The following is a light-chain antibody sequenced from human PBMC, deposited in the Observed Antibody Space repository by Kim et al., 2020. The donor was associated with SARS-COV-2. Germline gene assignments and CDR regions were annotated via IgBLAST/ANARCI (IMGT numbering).Light chain of an antibody. CDR3: QVWDSNTVI. CDR2: KNN. CDR1: NIGGKH. V-gene: IGLV3-9*01. Sequence: SYELTQPLSVSVALGQTAKITSGGNNIGGKHVHWYQQKPGQAPVTVIYKNNNLPSGIPERFSGSNSGNAATLSISRVQVGDEAVYFCQVWDSNTVIFGGGTQLTVL. J-gene: IGLJ2*01.